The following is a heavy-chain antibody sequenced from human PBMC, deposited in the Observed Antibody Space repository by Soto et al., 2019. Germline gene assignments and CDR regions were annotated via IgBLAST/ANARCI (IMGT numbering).Heavy chain of an antibody. CDR3: ASSYDFWSGYYPFDP. CDR2: IYYSGST. V-gene: IGHV4-59*01. CDR1: GGSISSYY. D-gene: IGHD3-3*01. J-gene: IGHJ5*02. Sequence: SETLSLTCTVSGGSISSYYWSWIRQPPGKGLEWIGYIYYSGSTNYNPSLKSRVTISVDTSKNQFSLKLSSVTAADTAVYYCASSYDFWSGYYPFDPWGQGTLVTVSS.